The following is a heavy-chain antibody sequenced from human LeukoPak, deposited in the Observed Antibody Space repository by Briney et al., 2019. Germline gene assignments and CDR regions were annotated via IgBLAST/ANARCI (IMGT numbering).Heavy chain of an antibody. J-gene: IGHJ5*02. CDR1: GFTVSSNY. Sequence: GGSLRLSCAASGFTVSSNYMSSVRQAPGKGLEWVSVIYSGGSTYYADSVKGRFTISRDNSKNTLYLQMNSLRAEDTAVYYCARTLAAAAGNGWFDPWGQGTLVTVSS. V-gene: IGHV3-53*01. CDR2: IYSGGST. D-gene: IGHD6-13*01. CDR3: ARTLAAAAGNGWFDP.